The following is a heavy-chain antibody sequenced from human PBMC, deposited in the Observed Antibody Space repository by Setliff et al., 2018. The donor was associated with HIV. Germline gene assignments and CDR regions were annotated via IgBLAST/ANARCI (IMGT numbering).Heavy chain of an antibody. J-gene: IGHJ5*02. V-gene: IGHV4-4*09. CDR3: ASRVYYCDSSGYLREEGFDP. D-gene: IGHD3-22*01. Sequence: PSETMSLTCTLSGGSFGRYYWSWIRHSAGKGLEWLGYVYFTGHTNYNPSLPSRVTISVDTSKNQFSLRLNSLTAADAAVYYCASRVYYCDSSGYLREEGFDPWGQGTRVTVSS. CDR1: GGSFGRYY. CDR2: VYFTGHT.